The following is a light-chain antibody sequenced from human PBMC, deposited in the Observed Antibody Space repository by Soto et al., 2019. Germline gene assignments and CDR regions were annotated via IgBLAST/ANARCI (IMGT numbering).Light chain of an antibody. Sequence: EIVLTQAPGTLSLSPGERATLSCRASQSVSNNYLAWYQQQPGQAPRLLIYGASNRATGIPDRLSGSGSGTEFTLTISSLQSEDFAVYYCQQYNNWITFGQGTRLEIK. CDR3: QQYNNWIT. V-gene: IGKV3D-15*01. CDR1: QSVSNN. CDR2: GAS. J-gene: IGKJ5*01.